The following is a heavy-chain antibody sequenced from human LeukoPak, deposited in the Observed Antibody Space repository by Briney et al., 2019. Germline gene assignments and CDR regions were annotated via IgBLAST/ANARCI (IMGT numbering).Heavy chain of an antibody. V-gene: IGHV3-7*01. J-gene: IGHJ5*02. CDR1: GFTFNSYW. Sequence: GGSLTLSCAASGFTFNSYWMSWVRQAPGKGLEWVANIKQDGSEKYYVDSVKGRLTIPRDNAKNSLYLQMNSLRAEDTAVYYCARDWGYCSSTSCYRWFDPWGQGTLVTVSS. D-gene: IGHD2-2*01. CDR3: ARDWGYCSSTSCYRWFDP. CDR2: IKQDGSEK.